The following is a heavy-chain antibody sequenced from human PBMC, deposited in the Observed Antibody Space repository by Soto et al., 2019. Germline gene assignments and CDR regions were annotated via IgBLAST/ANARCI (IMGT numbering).Heavy chain of an antibody. CDR2: INHSGST. CDR3: ARGQDTRYIVVVTAPFDY. J-gene: IGHJ4*02. Sequence: SETLSLTCAVYGGSFIGYYWSWIRQPPGKGLEWIGEINHSGSTNYNPSLKSRVTISVDTSKNQFSLKLSSVTAADTAVYYCARGQDTRYIVVVTAPFDYWGQGTLVTVSS. V-gene: IGHV4-34*01. D-gene: IGHD2-21*02. CDR1: GGSFIGYY.